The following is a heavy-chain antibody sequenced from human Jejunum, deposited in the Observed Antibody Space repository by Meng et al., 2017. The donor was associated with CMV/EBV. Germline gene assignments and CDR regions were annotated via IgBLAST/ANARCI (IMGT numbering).Heavy chain of an antibody. CDR1: GFPFHSHG. CDR2: ISVGSTVL. V-gene: IGHV3-48*04. D-gene: IGHD1-26*01. Sequence: ASGFPFHSHGMNWVRQAPGKGLEWVSYISVGSTVLYYADSVRGRFTISRDNAQNTLYLQMNSLTAEDTGVYYCANTKYSGTYFDFWGQGTRVTVSS. CDR3: ANTKYSGTYFDF. J-gene: IGHJ4*02.